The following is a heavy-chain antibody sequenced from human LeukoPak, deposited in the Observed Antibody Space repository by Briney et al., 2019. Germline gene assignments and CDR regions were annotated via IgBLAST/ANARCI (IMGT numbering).Heavy chain of an antibody. J-gene: IGHJ4*02. CDR1: GFTFSSYA. Sequence: GGSLRLSCAASGFTFSSYAMSWVRQAPGKGLEWVSAISGSGGSTYYADSVKGRFTISRDNSKNMLYLQMNSLRAEDTAVYYCAKDPTVVVTATLDYWGQGTLVTVSS. V-gene: IGHV3-23*01. CDR3: AKDPTVVVTATLDY. CDR2: ISGSGGST. D-gene: IGHD2-21*02.